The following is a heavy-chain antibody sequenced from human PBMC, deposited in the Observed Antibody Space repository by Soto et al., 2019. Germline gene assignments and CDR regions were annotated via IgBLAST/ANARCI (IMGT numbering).Heavy chain of an antibody. Sequence: SETLSLTCAVYGGSFSGYYWSWIRQPPGKGLEWIGEINHSGSTNYNPSLKSRVTISVDTSKNQFSLKLSSVTAADTAVYYCAVSGGYDFWSGRNDAFDIWGQGTMVTVSS. J-gene: IGHJ3*02. CDR1: GGSFSGYY. D-gene: IGHD3-3*01. V-gene: IGHV4-34*01. CDR2: INHSGST. CDR3: AVSGGYDFWSGRNDAFDI.